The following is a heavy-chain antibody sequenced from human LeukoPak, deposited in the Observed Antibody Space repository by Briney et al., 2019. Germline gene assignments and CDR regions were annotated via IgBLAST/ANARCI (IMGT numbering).Heavy chain of an antibody. D-gene: IGHD2-2*01. CDR2: IYYSGST. CDR1: GGSISSYY. J-gene: IGHJ4*02. V-gene: IGHV4-59*08. CDR3: ARLNSRTWHFDY. Sequence: PSETLSLTCTVSGGSISSYYWSWIRQPPGKGLEWIGYIYYSGSTNYNPSLKSRVTISVDTSKNQFSLKLSSVTAADTAVYYCARLNSRTWHFDYCGQGTLVTVSS.